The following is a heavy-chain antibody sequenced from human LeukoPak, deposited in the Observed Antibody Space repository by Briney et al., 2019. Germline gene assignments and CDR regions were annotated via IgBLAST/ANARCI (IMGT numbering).Heavy chain of an antibody. CDR1: GFTFDDYG. V-gene: IGHV3-20*01. D-gene: IGHD1-26*01. CDR3: ARVSGGSYYGDFDY. CDR2: INWNGAST. J-gene: IGHJ4*02. Sequence: GGSLRLSCAASGFTFDDYGMSWVRQAPGKGLEWVSGINWNGASTGYGDSVKGRFTISRDNAKNSLYLQMNSLRADDTALYPCARVSGGSYYGDFDYWGQGTLVTVSS.